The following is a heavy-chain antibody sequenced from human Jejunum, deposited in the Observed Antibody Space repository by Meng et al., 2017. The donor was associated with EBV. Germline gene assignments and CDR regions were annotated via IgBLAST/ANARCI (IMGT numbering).Heavy chain of an antibody. CDR3: ARGYRDY. Sequence: EVQLGGAGGGLVPPGGSLRLSCAASGFTFSDYWMHWVRQAPGKGLVWVSRIKNDGTDPYYADSVKGRFTVSRDNAKNTLYLQMNSLRAEDTAIYYCARGYRDYWGRGTLVTVSS. CDR1: GFTFSDYW. V-gene: IGHV3-74*01. CDR2: IKNDGTDP. J-gene: IGHJ4*02. D-gene: IGHD5-18*01.